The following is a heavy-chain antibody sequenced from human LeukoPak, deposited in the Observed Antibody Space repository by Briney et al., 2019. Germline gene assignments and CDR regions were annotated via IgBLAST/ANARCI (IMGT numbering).Heavy chain of an antibody. CDR2: ISGSGGST. Sequence: PGGSLRLSCAASGFTFSSYAMTWVRQAPGKGLEWVSAISGSGGSTYYADSVKGHFTISRDNSKNTLYLQMNSLRAEDTAVYYCAKDNPAVVPAALGLYYFDYWGQGTLVTVSS. J-gene: IGHJ4*02. CDR1: GFTFSSYA. D-gene: IGHD2-2*01. V-gene: IGHV3-23*01. CDR3: AKDNPAVVPAALGLYYFDY.